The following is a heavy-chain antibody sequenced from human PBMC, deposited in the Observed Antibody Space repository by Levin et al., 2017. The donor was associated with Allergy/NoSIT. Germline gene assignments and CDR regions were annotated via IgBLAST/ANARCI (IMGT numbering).Heavy chain of an antibody. J-gene: IGHJ4*02. Sequence: QPGGSLRLSCTTSGFTFGDDAMMWFRQAPGKGLEWLGFIRAKFYGATTEYAASVNGRFTISRDDSKGIAYLQMNSLNMEDSAVYYCAREGGWGAVDYWGQGTLVTVSA. D-gene: IGHD6-19*01. CDR1: GFTFGDDA. CDR3: AREGGWGAVDY. CDR2: IRAKFYGATT. V-gene: IGHV3-49*03.